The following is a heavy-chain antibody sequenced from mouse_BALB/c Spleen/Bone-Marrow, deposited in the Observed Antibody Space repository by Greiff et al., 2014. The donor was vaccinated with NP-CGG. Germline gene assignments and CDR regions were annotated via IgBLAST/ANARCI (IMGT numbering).Heavy chain of an antibody. Sequence: EVKLMESGGGLVQPGGSLKLSCAASGFTFSSYAMSWVRQTPEKRLEWVAYISNGGGSTYYPDTVKGRFTISRDNAKNTLYLQMRGLKSEEAAVYCCGGESYCACFDYWGQGTAVTVSS. CDR2: ISNGGGST. V-gene: IGHV5-12-2*01. CDR1: GFTFSSYA. D-gene: IGHD3-3*01. J-gene: IGHJ2*01. CDR3: GGESYCACFDY.